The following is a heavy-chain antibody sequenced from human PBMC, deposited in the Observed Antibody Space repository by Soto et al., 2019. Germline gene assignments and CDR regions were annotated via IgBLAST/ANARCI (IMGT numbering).Heavy chain of an antibody. Sequence: QITLKESGPTLVKPTQTLTLTYTFSGFSLSTSGVGVGWIRQPPGKALEWLALIYWDDDKRYSPSLKSRLTINKDTSKNQVVLTMTNMDPVDTATYYCAPSKVSYRSVGYWGQGTLLTVSS. J-gene: IGHJ4*02. CDR2: IYWDDDK. CDR3: APSKVSYRSVGY. D-gene: IGHD6-25*01. V-gene: IGHV2-5*02. CDR1: GFSLSTSGVG.